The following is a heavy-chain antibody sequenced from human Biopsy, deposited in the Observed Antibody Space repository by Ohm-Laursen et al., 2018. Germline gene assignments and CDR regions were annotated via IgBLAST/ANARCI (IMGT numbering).Heavy chain of an antibody. Sequence: SLRLSCSASGFTFSSYGMHWVRQAPGKGLEWVAVIWYDGSNKYYADSVKGRFTISRDNSKNTLFLQMNNLRAEDTAVYYCARPNLREWELHNAFDIWGQGTMVTVSS. V-gene: IGHV3-33*01. CDR1: GFTFSSYG. D-gene: IGHD1-26*01. CDR2: IWYDGSNK. CDR3: ARPNLREWELHNAFDI. J-gene: IGHJ3*02.